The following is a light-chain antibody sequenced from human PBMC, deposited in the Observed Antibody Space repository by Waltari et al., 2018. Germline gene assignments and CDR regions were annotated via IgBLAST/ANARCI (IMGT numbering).Light chain of an antibody. Sequence: QSVLTQPPSASATPGQRVTIPCSGSRANLGSNYPYWYQQLPGTAPNLPIYTNHERPPRVPDRFSASKYGTSASLVISELRSEDEGIYYCASWDESHYVFGPGTTVTVL. J-gene: IGLJ1*01. CDR1: RANLGSNY. CDR3: ASWDESHYV. CDR2: TNH. V-gene: IGLV1-47*01.